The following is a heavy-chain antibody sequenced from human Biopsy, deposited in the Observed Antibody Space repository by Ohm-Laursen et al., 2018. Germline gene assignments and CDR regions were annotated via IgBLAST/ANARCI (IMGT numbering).Heavy chain of an antibody. V-gene: IGHV4-31*03. CDR2: IFYSANT. CDR1: GVSINGGRYY. D-gene: IGHD3-10*01. J-gene: IGHJ4*02. Sequence: TLSLTCTVSGVSINGGRYYWNWIRHHPGKGLEWIGNIFYSANTYYNPSLKRRVTISVDTSKNQFSLKLSSVTAADTAVYYCARHEDDKGFRGATYYFDYWGPGALVTVSS. CDR3: ARHEDDKGFRGATYYFDY.